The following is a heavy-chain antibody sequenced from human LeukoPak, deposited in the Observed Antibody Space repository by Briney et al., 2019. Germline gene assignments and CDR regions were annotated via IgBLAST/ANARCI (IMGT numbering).Heavy chain of an antibody. J-gene: IGHJ4*02. CDR3: SRGVGATDS. Sequence: GGSLRLSCTASGLTFSSYWMHWVRQAPGKGLEWVSRITSDGSSTSHADSVKGRSTISRDNAKNTLYLQMNSLRAEDTAVYYCSRGVGATDSWGQGTLVTVSS. CDR2: ITSDGSST. D-gene: IGHD1-26*01. V-gene: IGHV3-74*01. CDR1: GLTFSSYW.